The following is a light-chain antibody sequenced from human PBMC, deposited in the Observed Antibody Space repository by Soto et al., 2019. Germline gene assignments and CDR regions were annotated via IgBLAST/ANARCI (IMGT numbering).Light chain of an antibody. V-gene: IGLV2-8*01. CDR1: SSDVGGYNY. J-gene: IGLJ1*01. CDR2: EVS. Sequence: QSVRTQPPSASGSPGQSVTISCTGTSSDVGGYNYVSWYQQHPGKAPKLMIYEVSKRPSGVPDRFSGSKSGNTASLTVSGLLAEDEADYYCSSYAGSNNLNVFGTGTKVTVL. CDR3: SSYAGSNNLNV.